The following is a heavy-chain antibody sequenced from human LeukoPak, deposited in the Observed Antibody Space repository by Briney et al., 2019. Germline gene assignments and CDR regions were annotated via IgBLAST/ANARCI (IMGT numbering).Heavy chain of an antibody. CDR1: GFTFSSYA. V-gene: IGHV3-64*01. J-gene: IGHJ4*02. CDR3: ARSRYYYGSGSSPYYFDY. CDR2: ISSNGGST. Sequence: PGGSLRLSCAASGFTFSSYAMHWVRQAPGKGLEYVSAISSNGGSTYYANSVKGRFTISRDNAKNSLYLQMNSLRAEDTAVYYCARSRYYYGSGSSPYYFDYWGQGTLVTVSS. D-gene: IGHD3-10*01.